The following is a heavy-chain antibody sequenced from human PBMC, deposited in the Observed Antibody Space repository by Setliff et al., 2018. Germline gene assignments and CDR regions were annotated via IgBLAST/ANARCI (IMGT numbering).Heavy chain of an antibody. V-gene: IGHV1-8*03. J-gene: IGHJ4*02. D-gene: IGHD4-17*01. CDR2: MNPNNGNT. CDR1: GYTFTSYA. Sequence: GASVKVSCKASGYTFTSYAMHWVRQATGQGLEWMGGMNPNNGNTGYAQKFQGRVTITRDTSASTAYMELSSLRSEDTAVYYCARGTVDYDYWGQGTLVTVSS. CDR3: ARGTVDYDY.